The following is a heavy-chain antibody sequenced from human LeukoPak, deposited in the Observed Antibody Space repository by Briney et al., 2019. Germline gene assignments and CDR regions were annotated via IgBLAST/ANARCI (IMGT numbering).Heavy chain of an antibody. V-gene: IGHV4-61*01. CDR3: ARGGYYGSGNDFRFDP. J-gene: IGHJ5*02. CDR1: GGSISSSSYY. Sequence: SETLSLTCTVSGGSISSSSYYWSWIRQPPGKGLEWIGYIYYSGSTNYRPSLKSRVTISVDTSKNQFSLKLSSVTAADTAVYYCARGGYYGSGNDFRFDPWGQGTLVTVSS. CDR2: IYYSGST. D-gene: IGHD3-10*01.